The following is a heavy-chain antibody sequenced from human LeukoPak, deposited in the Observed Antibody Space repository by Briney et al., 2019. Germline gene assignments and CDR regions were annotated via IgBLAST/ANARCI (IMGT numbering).Heavy chain of an antibody. CDR3: AKGRGLSYDYGVDY. V-gene: IGHV3-74*01. D-gene: IGHD4-17*01. J-gene: IGHJ4*02. Sequence: GGSLRLSCAASGFTFSTYWMHWVRQAPGKGLVWVSRINRDGSTTSYADSVKGRFTISRDNAKNSLYLQMNSLRAEDMALYYCAKGRGLSYDYGVDYWGQGTLVTVSS. CDR1: GFTFSTYW. CDR2: INRDGSTT.